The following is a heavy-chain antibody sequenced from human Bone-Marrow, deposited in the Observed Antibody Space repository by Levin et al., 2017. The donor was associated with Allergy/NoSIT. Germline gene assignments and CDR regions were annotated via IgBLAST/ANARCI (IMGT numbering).Heavy chain of an antibody. CDR3: ARGAESGNTSSGWFDP. D-gene: IGHD5-18*01. CDR2: IYYSGST. Sequence: PGGSLRLSCTVSGGSISSSSYYWGWIRQPPGKGLEWIGSIYYSGSTYYNPSLKSRVTISVDTSKNQFSLKLSSVTAADTAVYYCARGAESGNTSSGWFDPWGQGTLVTVSS. CDR1: GGSISSSSYY. V-gene: IGHV4-39*01. J-gene: IGHJ5*02.